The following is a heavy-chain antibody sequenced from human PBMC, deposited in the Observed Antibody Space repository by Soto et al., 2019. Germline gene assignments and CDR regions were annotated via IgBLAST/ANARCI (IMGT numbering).Heavy chain of an antibody. CDR1: GFTFSSYG. D-gene: IGHD1-26*01. Sequence: QVQLVESGGGVVQPGRSLRLSCAASGFTFSSYGMHWVRQAPGKGLEWVAVISYDGSNKYYADSVKGRFTISRDNSNNTLYLQMNSLRAEDTAVYYCALPSELPYYYYGMDVWGRGTTVTVSS. J-gene: IGHJ6*02. CDR2: ISYDGSNK. V-gene: IGHV3-30*03. CDR3: ALPSELPYYYYGMDV.